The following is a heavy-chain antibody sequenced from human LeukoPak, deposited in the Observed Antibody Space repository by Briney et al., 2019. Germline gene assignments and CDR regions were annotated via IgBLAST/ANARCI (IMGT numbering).Heavy chain of an antibody. CDR2: ISGSGGST. D-gene: IGHD5-24*01. CDR1: GFTFSSYA. Sequence: GGSLRLSCAASGFTFSSYAMSWVRQAPGKGLEWASAISGSGGSTYYADSVKGRFTISRDNSKNTLYLQMNSLRAEDTAVYYCAKDLEMATIISKDWFDPWGQGTLVTVSS. CDR3: AKDLEMATIISKDWFDP. J-gene: IGHJ5*02. V-gene: IGHV3-23*01.